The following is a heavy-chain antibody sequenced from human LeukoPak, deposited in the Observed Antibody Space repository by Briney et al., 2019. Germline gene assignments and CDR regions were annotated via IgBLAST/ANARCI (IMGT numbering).Heavy chain of an antibody. Sequence: SVKVSCKASGGTFSSYAISWVRQAPGQGLEWMGGIIPIFGTATYAQKFQGRVTITADESTSTAYMELSSLRSEDTAVYYCARVGPEQLKYKLEYYYYYGMDVWGQGTTVTVSS. CDR3: ARVGPEQLKYKLEYYYYYGMDV. J-gene: IGHJ6*02. CDR1: GGTFSSYA. V-gene: IGHV1-69*13. D-gene: IGHD6-13*01. CDR2: IIPIFGTA.